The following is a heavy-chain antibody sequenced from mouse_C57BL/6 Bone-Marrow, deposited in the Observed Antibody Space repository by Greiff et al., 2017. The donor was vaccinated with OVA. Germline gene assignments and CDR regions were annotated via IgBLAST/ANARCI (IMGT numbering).Heavy chain of an antibody. J-gene: IGHJ4*01. Sequence: VQLQQPGAELVRPGSSVKLSCKASGYTFTSYWMHWVKQRPIQGLKRIGNIDPSDSETHYNQKFKDKATLTVDKSSSTAYMQLSSLTSEDSAVYYCARVHGYDAMDYWGQGTSVTVSS. CDR2: IDPSDSET. V-gene: IGHV1-52*01. CDR3: ARVHGYDAMDY. CDR1: GYTFTSYW.